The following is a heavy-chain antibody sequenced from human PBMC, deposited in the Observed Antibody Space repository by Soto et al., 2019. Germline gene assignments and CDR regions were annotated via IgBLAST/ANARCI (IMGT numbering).Heavy chain of an antibody. Sequence: QVQLQESGPGLVKPSQTLSLTCTVSGGSISSGGYYWSWIRQHPGKGLEWIGYLYYSGSTYYNPSLKSRVIIAVDTSKNPFSLKLSSVTAAAAAVYYWASDGVLYSSMGDWFDPWGQGTLVTVAS. CDR2: LYYSGST. CDR1: GGSISSGGYY. V-gene: IGHV4-31*03. D-gene: IGHD6-13*01. CDR3: ASDGVLYSSMGDWFDP. J-gene: IGHJ5*02.